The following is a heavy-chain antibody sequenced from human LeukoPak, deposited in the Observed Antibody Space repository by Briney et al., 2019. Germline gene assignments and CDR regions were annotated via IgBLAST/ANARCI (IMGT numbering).Heavy chain of an antibody. Sequence: GGSLTLSCTACGFTFGSYAMQWVRQAPGKGLEYVSAISSNGGSTYYANSVKDRFTISRDNSKNTLYLQMASLRPEDMAVYYCASGQNTAMSYNWFDPWGQGTLVTVSS. D-gene: IGHD5-18*01. J-gene: IGHJ5*02. CDR2: ISSNGGST. CDR1: GFTFGSYA. V-gene: IGHV3-64*01. CDR3: ASGQNTAMSYNWFDP.